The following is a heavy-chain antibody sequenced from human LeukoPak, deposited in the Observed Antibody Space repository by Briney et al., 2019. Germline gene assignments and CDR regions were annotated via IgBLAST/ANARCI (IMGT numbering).Heavy chain of an antibody. J-gene: IGHJ6*02. CDR1: GGSFSGYY. D-gene: IGHD6-19*01. V-gene: IGHV4-34*01. CDR3: ARGQMRSGWYFSYYYYSGMDV. Sequence: SSETLSLTCAVYGGSFSGYYWSWIRQPPGKGLEWIGEINHSGSTNYNPSLKSRVTISVDTSKNQFSLKLSSVTAADTAVYYCARGQMRSGWYFSYYYYSGMDVWGQGTTVTVSS. CDR2: INHSGST.